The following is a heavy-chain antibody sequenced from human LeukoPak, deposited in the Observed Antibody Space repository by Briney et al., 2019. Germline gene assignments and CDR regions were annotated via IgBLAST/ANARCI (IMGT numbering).Heavy chain of an antibody. Sequence: GGSLRLSCAASGFTFSNYCMSWVRQAPGKGLEWVANIKKDGSEAKYVDSVKGRFTISRDNAKNSLHLQMNSLRAKDLSVYYCVREGGSGWYSGWFDPWGKGTLVTISS. J-gene: IGHJ5*02. CDR3: VREGGSGWYSGWFDP. D-gene: IGHD6-19*01. CDR2: IKKDGSEA. V-gene: IGHV3-7*01. CDR1: GFTFSNYC.